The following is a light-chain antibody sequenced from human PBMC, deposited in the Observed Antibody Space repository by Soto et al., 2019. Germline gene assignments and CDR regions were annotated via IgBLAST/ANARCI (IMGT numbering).Light chain of an antibody. CDR1: SSNIGAGYD. CDR3: QSYDSSLSGWV. Sequence: QSVLTQPPSVYGAPGQRVTISCTGSSSNIGAGYDVHWYQQLPGTAPKLLIYGNSNRPSGVPDRFSGSKSGTSASLAITGLRAEDEADYYCQSYDSSLSGWVFGGGTQLTVL. J-gene: IGLJ3*02. CDR2: GNS. V-gene: IGLV1-40*01.